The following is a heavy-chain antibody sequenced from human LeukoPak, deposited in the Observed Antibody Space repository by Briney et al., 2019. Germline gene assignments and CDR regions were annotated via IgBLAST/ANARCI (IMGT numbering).Heavy chain of an antibody. J-gene: IGHJ4*02. D-gene: IGHD6-13*01. CDR1: GYTFINFA. Sequence: ASVKVSCKASGYTFINFAINWGRQAPEQRPEWMGWINAYNGKTKYSQKFQDRVTITRDTSASTAYLELTSLTSEDTAVYYCARGPRAAADDYWGQGSLVTVSS. V-gene: IGHV1-3*01. CDR2: INAYNGKT. CDR3: ARGPRAAADDY.